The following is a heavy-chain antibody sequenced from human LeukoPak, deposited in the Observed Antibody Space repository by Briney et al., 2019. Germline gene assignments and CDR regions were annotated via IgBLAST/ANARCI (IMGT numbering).Heavy chain of an antibody. Sequence: GGTLRLSCVASGFTFSSYGMSWVRQAPGKGLEWVSAISGSGGSTYYADSVKGRFTISRDNSKNTLYLQMNSLRADDTALYYCAKDPDGYSQYYFDYWGQGTLVTVSS. CDR2: ISGSGGST. CDR3: AKDPDGYSQYYFDY. V-gene: IGHV3-23*01. J-gene: IGHJ4*02. D-gene: IGHD5-24*01. CDR1: GFTFSSYG.